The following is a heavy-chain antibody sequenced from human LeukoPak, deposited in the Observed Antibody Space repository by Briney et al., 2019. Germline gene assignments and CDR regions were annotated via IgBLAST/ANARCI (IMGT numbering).Heavy chain of an antibody. CDR2: SNHSGST. V-gene: IGHV4-38-2*02. CDR1: GYSISSGYY. Sequence: SETLSLTCTVSGYSISSGYYWCWSRQPPGKGLEWIGSSNHSGSTYYNPSLKSRVTISVDKSKNQFSLKLSSVPAADTAVYYCAREINSSYFDYWGQATLVTVSS. J-gene: IGHJ4*02. D-gene: IGHD5-18*01. CDR3: AREINSSYFDY.